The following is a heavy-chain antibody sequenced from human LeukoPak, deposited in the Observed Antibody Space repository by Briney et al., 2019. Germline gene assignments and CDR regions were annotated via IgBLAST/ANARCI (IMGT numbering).Heavy chain of an antibody. CDR1: GDNFSRNSAG. CDR2: TYYKSKWNN. CDR3: ARGDQGFDY. Sequence: SQTLSLTCAVAGDNFSRNSAGWNWIRQSRARGLEWLGRTYYKSKWNNNYAVSVKSRITINSDTSKNQFSLQLNSVIPEDTAVYYCARGDQGFDYWGQGTLVTVSS. V-gene: IGHV6-1*01. J-gene: IGHJ4*02.